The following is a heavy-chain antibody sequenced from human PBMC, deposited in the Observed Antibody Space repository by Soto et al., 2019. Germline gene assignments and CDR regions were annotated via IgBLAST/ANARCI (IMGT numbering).Heavy chain of an antibody. D-gene: IGHD2-2*01. Sequence: EAQLVQSGGGLVQPGGSLQLYCAASGFTFGGSPVHWVRQASGKGLEWVGRIRSDSASSAIAYAASVRGRFTLSRDDSKNTAYLQVNSLEVEDTALYYCVLEGCRTTGRYSLDLWVQGTLVTVSS. CDR2: IRSDSASSAI. J-gene: IGHJ5*02. CDR3: VLEGCRTTGRYSLDL. V-gene: IGHV3-73*01. CDR1: GFTFGGSP.